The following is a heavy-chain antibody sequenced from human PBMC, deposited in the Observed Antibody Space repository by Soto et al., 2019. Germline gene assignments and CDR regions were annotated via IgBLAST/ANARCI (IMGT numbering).Heavy chain of an antibody. CDR3: GRDLVAKPAY. CDR1: GFTFSSYA. V-gene: IGHV3-23*01. J-gene: IGHJ4*02. Sequence: EVQLLESGGGLVQPGGSLRLSCATSGFTFSSYAMSWVRQAPGKGLEWVSLISGGGGRAYYADSVKGRLTVSSDNSKSTRYLQMNSLRVEDTGGYYCGRDLVAKPAYWGQGTLITVTS. CDR2: ISGGGGRA. D-gene: IGHD2-21*01.